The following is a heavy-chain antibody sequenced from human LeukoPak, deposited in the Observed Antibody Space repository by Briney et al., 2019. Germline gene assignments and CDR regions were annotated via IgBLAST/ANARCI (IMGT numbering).Heavy chain of an antibody. V-gene: IGHV3-48*03. CDR3: ARATITMVRGVIRGFDY. D-gene: IGHD3-10*01. J-gene: IGHJ4*02. CDR1: GFTFSSYE. Sequence: GGSLRLSCAASGFTFSSYEMNWVRQAPGKGLEWVSYISSSGSTIYYADSVKGRFTISRDNAKNSLYLQMNSLRAEDTAVYYCARATITMVRGVIRGFDYWGQGTLVTVSS. CDR2: ISSSGSTI.